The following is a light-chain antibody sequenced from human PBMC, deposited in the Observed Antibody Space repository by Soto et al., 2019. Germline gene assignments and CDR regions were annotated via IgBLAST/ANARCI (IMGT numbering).Light chain of an antibody. Sequence: QLVLTQPASVSGSPGQSITISCTGSSSDVGDYNYVSWYQHHPGKAPKLMIYDVTNRPSGVSNRFSGSKSGDTASLTISGLQAEDEADYYCSSYTSTNTLVLFGGGTKVTVL. V-gene: IGLV2-14*03. J-gene: IGLJ2*01. CDR2: DVT. CDR3: SSYTSTNTLVL. CDR1: SSDVGDYNY.